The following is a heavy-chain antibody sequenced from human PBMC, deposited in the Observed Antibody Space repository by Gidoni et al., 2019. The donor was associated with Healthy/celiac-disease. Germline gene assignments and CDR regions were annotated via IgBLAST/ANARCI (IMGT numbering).Heavy chain of an antibody. CDR3: ARDTDYGDYYLYYYMDV. D-gene: IGHD4-17*01. Sequence: WINDGNGNTKYSQKIQGRVTITRDTSASTAYMELSSLRSEDTAVYYCARDTDYGDYYLYYYMDVWGKGTTVTVSS. J-gene: IGHJ6*03. V-gene: IGHV1-3*01. CDR2: INDGNGNT.